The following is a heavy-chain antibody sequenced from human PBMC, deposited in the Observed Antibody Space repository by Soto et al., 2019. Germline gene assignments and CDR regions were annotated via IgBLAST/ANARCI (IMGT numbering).Heavy chain of an antibody. D-gene: IGHD2-2*01. J-gene: IGHJ4*02. Sequence: GGSLRLSCAASGFAISSYSMNWVRQAPGKGLEWVSSISSSSSYIYYADPVKGRFTISRDHAKNSLYLQMHSLRAEYTAVYYCARDSQLPLDYWGQGTLVTVSS. V-gene: IGHV3-21*01. CDR2: ISSSSSYI. CDR1: GFAISSYS. CDR3: ARDSQLPLDY.